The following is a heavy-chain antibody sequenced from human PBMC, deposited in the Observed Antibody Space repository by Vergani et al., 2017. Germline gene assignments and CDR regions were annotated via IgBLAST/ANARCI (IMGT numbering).Heavy chain of an antibody. Sequence: QVQLVQSGAEVKKPGASVKVSCKASGYTFTGYYMHWVRQAPGQGLEWMGWINPNSGGTNYAQKFQGRVTMTRDTSISTAYMGRGSLRSEDTAVYYGARAGGGSYFGDAFDIWGQGTMVTVSS. CDR1: GYTFTGYY. CDR3: ARAGGGSYFGDAFDI. CDR2: INPNSGGT. V-gene: IGHV1-2*02. J-gene: IGHJ3*02. D-gene: IGHD1-26*01.